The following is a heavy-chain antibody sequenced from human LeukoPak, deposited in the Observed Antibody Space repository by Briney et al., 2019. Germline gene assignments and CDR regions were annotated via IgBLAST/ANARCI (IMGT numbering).Heavy chain of an antibody. Sequence: GGSLRLSCASSVFTFSNYAMTWLRQARGKGLAGVSVISDSGVSTYYADSVKGRFTISRDNSKNTLYLQMNSLRGEDTAVYYCAKSPYRFDALDIWGQGTMVTVSS. CDR3: AKSPYRFDALDI. CDR1: VFTFSNYA. D-gene: IGHD2-21*01. V-gene: IGHV3-23*01. CDR2: ISDSGVST. J-gene: IGHJ3*02.